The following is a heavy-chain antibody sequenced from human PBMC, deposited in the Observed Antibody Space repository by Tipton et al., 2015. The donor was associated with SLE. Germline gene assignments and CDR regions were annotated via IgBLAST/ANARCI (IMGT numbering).Heavy chain of an antibody. CDR2: IKQRGSEE. Sequence: SLRLSCAASGFTFSLYWMSWLRQAPGKGLEWVASIKQRGSEEYYVDSVEGRFTISRDNSKNTLYLQMNSLRAEDTAVYYCAKDQMGATLGDSWGQGTLVTVSS. CDR3: AKDQMGATLGDS. CDR1: GFTFSLYW. V-gene: IGHV3-7*03. J-gene: IGHJ5*01. D-gene: IGHD1-26*01.